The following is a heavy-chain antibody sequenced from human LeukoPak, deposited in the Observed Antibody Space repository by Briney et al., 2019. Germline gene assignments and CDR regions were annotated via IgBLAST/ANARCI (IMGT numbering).Heavy chain of an antibody. CDR3: ASYVAAAGFFGY. Sequence: KTSETLSLTCTVSGGSISSSSYYWGWIRQPPGKGLEWIGSIYYSGSTYYNPSLKSRVTISVDTSKNQFSLKLSSVTAADTAVYYCASYVAAAGFFGYWGQGTLVTVSS. CDR2: IYYSGST. D-gene: IGHD6-13*01. V-gene: IGHV4-39*01. CDR1: GGSISSSSYY. J-gene: IGHJ4*02.